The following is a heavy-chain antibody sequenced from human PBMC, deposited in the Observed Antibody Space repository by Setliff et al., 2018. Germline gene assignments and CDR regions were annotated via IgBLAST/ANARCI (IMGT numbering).Heavy chain of an antibody. CDR3: ARQMSPPGMARARGFNWFDP. V-gene: IGHV4-39*01. CDR1: GGPISSSSYY. D-gene: IGHD3-10*01. Sequence: SETLSLTCSASGGPISSSSYYWVWIRQPPGKGLEWIGTIFYDGNSYYSPSLKGRVTMSVDTSKNVFSLKLRSVTAADTSVYYCARQMSPPGMARARGFNWFDPWGQGTQVTVSS. J-gene: IGHJ5*02. CDR2: IFYDGNS.